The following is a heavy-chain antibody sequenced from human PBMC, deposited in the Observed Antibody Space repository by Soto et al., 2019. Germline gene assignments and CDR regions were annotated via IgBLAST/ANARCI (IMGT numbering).Heavy chain of an antibody. CDR2: ISAHNGNT. Sequence: QIHLVQSGAEVKKPGASVKVSCKGSGYGFTTYGITWGRQAPGQGLEWMAWISAHNGNTNYAQKLQGRVTVTRDTSTSTAYMELRSLRSDDTAVYYCARGRYGDYWGQGALVTVSS. D-gene: IGHD1-1*01. CDR1: GYGFTTYG. V-gene: IGHV1-18*01. CDR3: ARGRYGDY. J-gene: IGHJ4*02.